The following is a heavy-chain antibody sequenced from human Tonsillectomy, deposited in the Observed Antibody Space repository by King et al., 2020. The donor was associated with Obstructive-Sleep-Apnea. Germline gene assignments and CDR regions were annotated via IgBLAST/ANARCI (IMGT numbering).Heavy chain of an antibody. CDR2: IYYSGST. J-gene: IGHJ4*02. CDR1: GDSISSSRYY. CDR3: ASKPDIVVVVAAEYYFDY. D-gene: IGHD2-15*01. Sequence: LQESGPGLVKPSETLSLTCTVSGDSISSSRYYWGWIRQPPWKGLEWIGNIYYSGSTSYNPSLKSRVTISVDTSKNQFSLKLSSVTAADSAVYYCASKPDIVVVVAAEYYFDYWGQGTLVTVSS. V-gene: IGHV4-39*07.